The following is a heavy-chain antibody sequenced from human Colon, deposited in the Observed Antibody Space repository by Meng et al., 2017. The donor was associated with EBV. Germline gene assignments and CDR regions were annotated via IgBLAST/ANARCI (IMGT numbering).Heavy chain of an antibody. V-gene: IGHV4-39*01. CDR3: ARYTEGYYDSGRGND. Sequence: RGSVPVRGNTLGVRSLTSTLRSKSIRSARYAWAWIRQPPGKGRDWIGSNSFSGNTYRNPALKRQVTIFVDTSKNQFSLKLTSVTAADTAIAYCARYTEGYYDSGRGNDWGQGTLVTVSS. CDR1: SKSIRSARYA. J-gene: IGHJ4*02. CDR2: NSFSGNT. D-gene: IGHD3-16*01.